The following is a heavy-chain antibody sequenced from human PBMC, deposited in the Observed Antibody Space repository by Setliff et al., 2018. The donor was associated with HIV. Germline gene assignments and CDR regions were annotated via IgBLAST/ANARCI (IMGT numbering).Heavy chain of an antibody. CDR3: ATCRHRPSNWFDP. V-gene: IGHV4-59*11. Sequence: TSETLSLTCTVSGDSINTHYWSWIRQPPGKGLEWIGCISHSGNTNFNPSLNSRVTISLDTSKNQFSLRLTSLTAADTAIYYCATCRHRPSNWFDPWGQGTVVTVSS. CDR2: ISHSGNT. J-gene: IGHJ5*02. CDR1: GDSINTHY.